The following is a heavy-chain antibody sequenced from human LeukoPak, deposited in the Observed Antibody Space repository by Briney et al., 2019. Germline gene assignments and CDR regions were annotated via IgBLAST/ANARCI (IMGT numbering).Heavy chain of an antibody. CDR2: IYTSGST. Sequence: KPSETLSLTCTVSGGSISSGSYYWRWIRQPAGKGLEWIGRIYTSGSTNYNPSLKSRVTISVDTSKNQFSLKPSSVTAADTAVYYCAREPVVVPAAVGYWGQGTLVTVSS. J-gene: IGHJ4*02. D-gene: IGHD2-2*01. CDR3: AREPVVVPAAVGY. V-gene: IGHV4-61*02. CDR1: GGSISSGSYY.